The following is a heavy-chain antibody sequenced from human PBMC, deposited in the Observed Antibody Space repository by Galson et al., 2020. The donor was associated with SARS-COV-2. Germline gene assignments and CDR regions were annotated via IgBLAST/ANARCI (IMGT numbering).Heavy chain of an antibody. J-gene: IGHJ4*02. CDR1: GYTFTSYG. D-gene: IGHD6-13*01. CDR3: ARDLLAAAVDYFDY. Sequence: ASVKVSYKASGYTFTSYGISWVRQAPGQGLEWMGWISAYNGNTNYAQKLQGRVTMTTDTSTSTAYMELRSLRSDDTAVYYCARDLLAAAVDYFDYWGQGTLVTVSS. CDR2: ISAYNGNT. V-gene: IGHV1-18*01.